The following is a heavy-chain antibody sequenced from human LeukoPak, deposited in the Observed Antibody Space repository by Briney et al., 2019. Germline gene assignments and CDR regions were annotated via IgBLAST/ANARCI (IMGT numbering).Heavy chain of an antibody. CDR2: INYSGST. D-gene: IGHD6-13*01. CDR1: GGSFSGYY. CDR3: ARANPQQQLAFDY. V-gene: IGHV4-34*01. J-gene: IGHJ4*02. Sequence: SETLSLTCAVYGGSFSGYYWSWIRQPPGKGLEWIGEINYSGSTNYNPSLKSRVTISVDTSKNQFSLKLSSVTAADTAVYYCARANPQQQLAFDYWGQGTLVTVSS.